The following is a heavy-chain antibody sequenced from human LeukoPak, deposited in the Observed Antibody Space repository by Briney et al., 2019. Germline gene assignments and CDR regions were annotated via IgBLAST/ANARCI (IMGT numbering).Heavy chain of an antibody. CDR2: IKHDGSEK. CDR1: GFIFTNYF. CDR3: ATDRGWRTSGYYLYYFEY. D-gene: IGHD3-3*01. Sequence: GGSLRLSCAASGFIFTNYFMSWVRQAPGKGLEWVASIKHDGSEKYYVDSVRGRFTISRDNTMNSLYPQMSSLRAEDTAVYYCATDRGWRTSGYYLYYFEYWGQGTLVTYSS. V-gene: IGHV3-7*01. J-gene: IGHJ4*02.